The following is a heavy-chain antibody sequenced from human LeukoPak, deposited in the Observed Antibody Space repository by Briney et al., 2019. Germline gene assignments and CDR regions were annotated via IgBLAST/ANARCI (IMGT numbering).Heavy chain of an antibody. V-gene: IGHV4-39*01. Sequence: SETLSLTCTVSGGSISSSSYYWGWIRQPPGKGLEWIGSIYYSGSTYYNPSLKSRVTISVDTSKNQFSLKLSPVTAADTAVYYCAIAYYDPRFDPWGQGTLVTVSS. CDR3: AIAYYDPRFDP. J-gene: IGHJ5*02. CDR1: GGSISSSSYY. CDR2: IYYSGST. D-gene: IGHD3-22*01.